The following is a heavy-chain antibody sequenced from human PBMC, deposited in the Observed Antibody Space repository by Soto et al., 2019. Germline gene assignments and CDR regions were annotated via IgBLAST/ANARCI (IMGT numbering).Heavy chain of an antibody. D-gene: IGHD3-3*02. Sequence: PWGTLSLTCTVSGSSINGSGYYWGWIRQPPGKRLEWIGSMFYGVSTYYNPSLKSRVTVSVDTSKNQFSLNLRSVTAADTAVYYCARLPSRHLVDYWGQGTLVTVSS. J-gene: IGHJ4*02. CDR1: GSSINGSGYY. CDR3: ARLPSRHLVDY. CDR2: MFYGVST. V-gene: IGHV4-39*01.